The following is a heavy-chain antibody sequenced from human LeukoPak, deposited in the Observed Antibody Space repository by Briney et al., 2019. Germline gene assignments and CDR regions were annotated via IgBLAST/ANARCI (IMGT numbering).Heavy chain of an antibody. J-gene: IGHJ3*02. CDR2: ISGTGGGI. CDR1: GFSYNNYV. D-gene: IGHD5-24*01. Sequence: PGGSLRLSCEASGFSYNNYVMSWVRQAPGKGLEWVSGISGTGGGIYYADSVKGRFTISRDNSKNTLFLQMNSLRAEDTAVYYCAKRVFVATIWSAFDICGLGTRVTVSS. V-gene: IGHV3-23*01. CDR3: AKRVFVATIWSAFDI.